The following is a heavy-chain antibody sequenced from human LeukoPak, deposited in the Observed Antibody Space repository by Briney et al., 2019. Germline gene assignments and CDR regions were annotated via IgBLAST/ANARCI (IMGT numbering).Heavy chain of an antibody. D-gene: IGHD6-6*01. V-gene: IGHV1-2*02. CDR3: ARRGIAARYWFDP. CDR2: INPNSGGT. J-gene: IGHJ5*02. Sequence: ASVKVSCKASGYTFTGYYMHWVRQAPGQGLEWMGWINPNSGGTNYAQKFQGRVTMTRDTSISTAYMELSRLRSEDTAVYYCARRGIAARYWFDPWGQGTLVTVSS. CDR1: GYTFTGYY.